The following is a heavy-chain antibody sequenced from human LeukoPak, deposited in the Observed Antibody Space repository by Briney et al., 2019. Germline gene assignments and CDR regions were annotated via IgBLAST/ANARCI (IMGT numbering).Heavy chain of an antibody. CDR1: GFTFDDYG. J-gene: IGHJ6*03. CDR2: INWNGGST. V-gene: IGHV3-20*04. Sequence: PGGSLRLYCAASGFTFDDYGMSWVRQAPGKGLEWVSGINWNGGSTVYADSVKGRFTISRDNAKNSLYLQMNSLRAEDTALYYCARIYCSGGSCYSDSYYYYMDVWGKGTTVTVSS. CDR3: ARIYCSGGSCYSDSYYYYMDV. D-gene: IGHD2-15*01.